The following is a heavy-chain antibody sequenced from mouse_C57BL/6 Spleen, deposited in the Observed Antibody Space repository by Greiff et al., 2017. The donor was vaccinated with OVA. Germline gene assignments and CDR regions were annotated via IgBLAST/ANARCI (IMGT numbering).Heavy chain of an antibody. D-gene: IGHD3-2*02. CDR3: ARDGGGAQATYAMDY. Sequence: EVMLVESGGGLVKPGGSLKLSCAASGFTFSSYSMSWVRQTPEKRLEWVATISDGGSYTYYPDNVKGRFTISRDNAKNNLYLQMSHLKSEDTAMYYCARDGGGAQATYAMDYWGQGTSVTVSS. CDR2: ISDGGSYT. CDR1: GFTFSSYS. J-gene: IGHJ4*01. V-gene: IGHV5-4*01.